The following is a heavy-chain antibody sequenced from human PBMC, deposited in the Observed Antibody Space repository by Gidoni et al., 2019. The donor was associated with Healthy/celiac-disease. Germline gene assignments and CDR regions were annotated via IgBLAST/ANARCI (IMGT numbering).Heavy chain of an antibody. Sequence: QVQLVESGGGVVQPGRSLRLPCAASGFTFSCHRMQWVRQAPGKGLEWLAVISYDGSNKYYADSVKGRFTISRDNSKNTLYLQMNSLRAEDTAVYYCAKGGCGGEPYYYYGMDVWGQGTTVTVSS. J-gene: IGHJ6*02. D-gene: IGHD2-21*01. CDR1: GFTFSCHR. CDR3: AKGGCGGEPYYYYGMDV. CDR2: ISYDGSNK. V-gene: IGHV3-30*18.